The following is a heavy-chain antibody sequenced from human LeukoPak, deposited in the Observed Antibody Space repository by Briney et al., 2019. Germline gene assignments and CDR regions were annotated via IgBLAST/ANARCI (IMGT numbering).Heavy chain of an antibody. J-gene: IGHJ4*02. CDR3: ASGYDFWSGYRYFDC. CDR2: ISYDGSNK. CDR1: GFTFSSYA. V-gene: IGHV3-30*04. D-gene: IGHD3-3*01. Sequence: GGSLRLSCAASGFTFSSYAMHWVRQAPGKGLEWVAVISYDGSNKYYADSVKGRFTISRDNSKNTLYLQMNSLRAEDTAVYYCASGYDFWSGYRYFDCWGQGTLVTVSS.